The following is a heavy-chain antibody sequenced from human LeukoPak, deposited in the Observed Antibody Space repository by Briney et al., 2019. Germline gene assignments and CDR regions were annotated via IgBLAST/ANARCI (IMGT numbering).Heavy chain of an antibody. CDR2: ISSSSSYI. D-gene: IGHD3-22*01. Sequence: GGSLRLSCAASGFTFSSYSMGWVRQAPGKGLEWVSSISSSSSYIYYADSVKGRFTISRDNAKNSLYLQMNSLRAEDTAVYYCARGGYYYDSSGYWWDYWGQGTLVTVSS. V-gene: IGHV3-21*01. CDR3: ARGGYYYDSSGYWWDY. CDR1: GFTFSSYS. J-gene: IGHJ4*02.